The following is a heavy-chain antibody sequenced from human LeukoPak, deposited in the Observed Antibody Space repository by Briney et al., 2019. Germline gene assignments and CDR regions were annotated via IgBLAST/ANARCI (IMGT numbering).Heavy chain of an antibody. CDR1: GGSFSGYY. CDR3: ARTWIQLWLKRGYFDY. V-gene: IGHV4-34*01. J-gene: IGHJ4*02. Sequence: SETLSLTCAVYGGSFSGYYWSWIRQPPGKGLEWIGEINHSGSTNYNPSLKSRVTISVDTSKNQFSLKLSSVTAADTAVYYCARTWIQLWLKRGYFDYWGQGTLVTVSS. D-gene: IGHD5-18*01. CDR2: INHSGST.